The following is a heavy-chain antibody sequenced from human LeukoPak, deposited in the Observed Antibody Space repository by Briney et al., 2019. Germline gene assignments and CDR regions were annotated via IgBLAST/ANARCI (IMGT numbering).Heavy chain of an antibody. CDR1: GYSFTSYW. V-gene: IGHV5-51*01. CDR2: IYPGDSDT. Sequence: GESLKISCKGSGYSFTSYWVGWVRQMPGKGLEWMGIIYPGDSDTRYSPSFQGQVTISADKSISTAYPQWSSLKASDTAMYYCARGSYYDFWSGYYPDAFDIWGQGTMVTVSS. D-gene: IGHD3-3*01. J-gene: IGHJ3*02. CDR3: ARGSYYDFWSGYYPDAFDI.